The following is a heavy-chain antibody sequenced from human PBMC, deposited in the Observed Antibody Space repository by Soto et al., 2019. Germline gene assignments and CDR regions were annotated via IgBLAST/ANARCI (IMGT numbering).Heavy chain of an antibody. V-gene: IGHV1-69*13. D-gene: IGHD3-9*01. CDR2: IIPIFGTA. Sequence: SVKVSCKASGGTFSSYAISWVRQAPGQGLEWMGGIIPIFGTANYAQKFQGRVTMTADESTSTAYMELSSLRSEDTAVYYCARGGTLRYFDWLLSANDAFEIWGQGTMVTV. J-gene: IGHJ3*02. CDR1: GGTFSSYA. CDR3: ARGGTLRYFDWLLSANDAFEI.